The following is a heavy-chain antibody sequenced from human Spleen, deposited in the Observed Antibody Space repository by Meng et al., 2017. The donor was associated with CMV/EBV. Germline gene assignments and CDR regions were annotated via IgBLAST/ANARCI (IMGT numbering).Heavy chain of an antibody. CDR3: VREGVGATWDY. J-gene: IGHJ4*02. Sequence: GGSLRLSCAASGFTFSSYWMHWVRQAPGKGLVWVSRINSDGSSTSYADSVKGRFTISRDNAINTLYLQMNSLRAEDTAVYYCVREGVGATWDYWGQGTLVTVSS. D-gene: IGHD1-26*01. CDR1: GFTFSSYW. V-gene: IGHV3-74*01. CDR2: INSDGSST.